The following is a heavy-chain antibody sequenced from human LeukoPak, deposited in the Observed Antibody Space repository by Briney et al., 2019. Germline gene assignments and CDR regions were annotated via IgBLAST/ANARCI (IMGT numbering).Heavy chain of an antibody. J-gene: IGHJ4*02. Sequence: SVKVSCKASGGTFSSYAISWVRQAPGQGLEWMGGIIPIFGTANYAQKFQGRVTITTDESTSTAYMELSSLRSEDTAVYYCARTGLYAGYDQYYFDYWGQGTLVTVSS. CDR3: ARTGLYAGYDQYYFDY. CDR1: GGTFSSYA. V-gene: IGHV1-69*05. D-gene: IGHD5-12*01. CDR2: IIPIFGTA.